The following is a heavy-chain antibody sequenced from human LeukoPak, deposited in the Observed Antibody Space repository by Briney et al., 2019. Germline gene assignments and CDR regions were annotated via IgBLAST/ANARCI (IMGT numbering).Heavy chain of an antibody. Sequence: SETLSLTCTVSGYSISSGYYWGWIRQPPGKGLEWIGSIYHSGSTDYNPSLKSRVTMSVDTSKKEFSLKMSSVTAADTAVYYCTRDSGTTGEVKFDPWGQGTLVAVSS. CDR1: GYSISSGYY. CDR2: IYHSGST. V-gene: IGHV4-38-2*02. J-gene: IGHJ5*02. D-gene: IGHD3-10*01. CDR3: TRDSGTTGEVKFDP.